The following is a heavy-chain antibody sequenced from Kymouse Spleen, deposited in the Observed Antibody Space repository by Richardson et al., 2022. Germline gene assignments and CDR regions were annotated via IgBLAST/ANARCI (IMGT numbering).Heavy chain of an antibody. Sequence: EVQLVESGGGLVKPGGSLRLSCAASGFTFSNAWMSWVRQAPGKGLEWVGRIKSKTDGGTTDYAAPVKGRFTISRDDSKNTLYLQMNSLKTEDTAVYYCRHSSSSDAFDIWGQGTMVTVSS. CDR3: RHSSSSDAFDI. J-gene: IGHJ3*02. D-gene: IGHD6-6*01. CDR1: GFTFSNAW. CDR2: IKSKTDGGTT. V-gene: IGHV3-15*01.